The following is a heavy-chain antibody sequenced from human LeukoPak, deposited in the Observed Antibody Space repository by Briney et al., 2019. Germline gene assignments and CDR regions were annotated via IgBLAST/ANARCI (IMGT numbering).Heavy chain of an antibody. D-gene: IGHD3-22*01. V-gene: IGHV3-30*02. CDR1: GFIFNSYG. CDR3: ARESESYDSSGSTFKY. CDR2: IRYDGSHK. Sequence: GGSLRLSCAASGFIFNSYGMHWVRQAPGKGLEWVAFIRYDGSHKYYADSVKGRFTISRDNSKNTLYLQMNSLRAEDTAVYYCARESESYDSSGSTFKYWGQGTLGTVSS. J-gene: IGHJ4*02.